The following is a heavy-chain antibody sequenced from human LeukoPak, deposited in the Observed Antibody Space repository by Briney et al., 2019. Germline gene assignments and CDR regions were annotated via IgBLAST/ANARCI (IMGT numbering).Heavy chain of an antibody. CDR2: TYYRSKWYN. D-gene: IGHD6-13*01. CDR3: ARDGRIAAAGTGRFDP. V-gene: IGHV6-1*01. Sequence: SQTLSLTCAISGDSVSSNSAAWNWIRQSPSRGLEWLGRTYYRSKWYNDYAVSVKSRITINPDTSKNQFSLQLNSVTPEDTAVYYCARDGRIAAAGTGRFDPWGQGTLVTVSS. CDR1: GDSVSSNSAA. J-gene: IGHJ5*02.